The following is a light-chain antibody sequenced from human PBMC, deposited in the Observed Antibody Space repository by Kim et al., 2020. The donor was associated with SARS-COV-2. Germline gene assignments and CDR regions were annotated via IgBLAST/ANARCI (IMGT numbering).Light chain of an antibody. CDR2: DVT. CDR3: CSYRSGATYV. J-gene: IGLJ1*01. CDR1: DSDIGGHNS. Sequence: GQSITISCTGTDSDIGGHNSVSWYQQHADKAPKLLIYDVTSRPSAVSNRFSGSKSADTASLTISGLQAEDEAYYYCCSYRSGATYVFGSGTKVTVL. V-gene: IGLV2-14*03.